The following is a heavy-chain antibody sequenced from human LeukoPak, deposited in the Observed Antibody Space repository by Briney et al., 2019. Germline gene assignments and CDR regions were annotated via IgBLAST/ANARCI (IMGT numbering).Heavy chain of an antibody. Sequence: GRSLRLSCAASGFTFSSYGMHWVRQAPGKGLEWVAVISYDGCNKYYADSVKGRFTISRDNSKNTLYLQTNSLRAEDTAVYYCAKDMEKSAYYDFWSGYPTDVWGQGTTVTVSS. CDR3: AKDMEKSAYYDFWSGYPTDV. J-gene: IGHJ6*02. V-gene: IGHV3-30*18. D-gene: IGHD3-3*01. CDR2: ISYDGCNK. CDR1: GFTFSSYG.